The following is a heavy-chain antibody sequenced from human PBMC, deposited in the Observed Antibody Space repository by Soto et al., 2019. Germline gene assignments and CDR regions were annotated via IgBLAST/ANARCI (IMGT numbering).Heavy chain of an antibody. CDR1: RDSISSRTYC. CDR2: IYYSRST. J-gene: IGHJ4*02. V-gene: IGHV4-39*01. Sequence: PSETLSLTCTVTRDSISSRTYCWGWIRHPPGKGLEWIGSIYYSRSTYNNPSLGTRVSLSIDTAKDKFTLKLKSVTAADSALYFCARQRTSVVTPAYFDVWGQGSRGTLS. D-gene: IGHD2-21*02. CDR3: ARQRTSVVTPAYFDV.